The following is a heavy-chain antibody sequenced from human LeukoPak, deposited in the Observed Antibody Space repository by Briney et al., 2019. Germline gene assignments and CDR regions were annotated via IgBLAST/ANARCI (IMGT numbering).Heavy chain of an antibody. J-gene: IGHJ3*02. Sequence: SETLSLTCTVSGGSISSYYWSWIRQPPGKGLEWIGYIYYSGSTNYNPSLKSRVTISVDTSKNQFSLKLSSVTAVDTAVYYCARDGGAMIDAFDIWGQGTMVTVSS. CDR1: GGSISSYY. V-gene: IGHV4-59*01. CDR2: IYYSGST. D-gene: IGHD3-22*01. CDR3: ARDGGAMIDAFDI.